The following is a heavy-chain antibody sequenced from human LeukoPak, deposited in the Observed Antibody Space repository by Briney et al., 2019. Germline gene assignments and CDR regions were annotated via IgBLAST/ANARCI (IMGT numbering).Heavy chain of an antibody. Sequence: GXGLEWVSAITGSGDNTYYADSVKGRFTISRDNSKNTLYLQMSSLRAEDTAVYYCAKMGGYFDYWGQGTLVTVSS. V-gene: IGHV3-23*01. CDR3: AKMGGYFDY. D-gene: IGHD3-16*01. CDR2: ITGSGDNT. J-gene: IGHJ4*02.